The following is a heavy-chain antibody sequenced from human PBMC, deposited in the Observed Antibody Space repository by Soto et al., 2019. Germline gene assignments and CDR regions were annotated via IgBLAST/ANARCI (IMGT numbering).Heavy chain of an antibody. D-gene: IGHD3-22*01. CDR3: ARGGYYDSSGARNYHYYGMDV. CDR2: ISPYNDDT. V-gene: IGHV1-18*01. J-gene: IGHJ6*02. Sequence: QAQLVQSGAEVKKPGASVKVSCKASGYSFSSYGITWVRQAPGQGLEWLGWISPYNDDTKYAQRLKGRVTMTTDTSTRTAYMDIRGLRSDDTAIYYCARGGYYDSSGARNYHYYGMDVWGQGTTVTVSS. CDR1: GYSFSSYG.